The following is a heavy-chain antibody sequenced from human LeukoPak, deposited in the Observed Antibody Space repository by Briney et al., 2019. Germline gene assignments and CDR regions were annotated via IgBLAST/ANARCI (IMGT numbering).Heavy chain of an antibody. CDR1: GYTFTGYY. D-gene: IGHD4-23*01. J-gene: IGHJ4*02. Sequence: GASVKVSCKASGYTFTGYYMHWVRQAPGQGLGWMGWINPNSGGTNYAQKFQGRVTMTRDTSISTAYMELSRLRSDDTAVYYCARDLALYGDYGGNRDFDYRGQGTLVTVSS. V-gene: IGHV1-2*02. CDR3: ARDLALYGDYGGNRDFDY. CDR2: INPNSGGT.